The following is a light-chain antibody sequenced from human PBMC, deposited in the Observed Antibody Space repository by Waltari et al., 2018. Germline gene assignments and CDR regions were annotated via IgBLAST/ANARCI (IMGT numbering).Light chain of an antibody. CDR3: QQYNLSPYT. Sequence: DIQMTQSPSTLSASVGDRVTITCRAGQSISNYLAWYQQKPGKAPKVLIYKSFSLQSGVPSRFSGSGSETEFSLTISSLQPDDFATYYCQQYNLSPYTFGQGTTLEI. CDR1: QSISNY. V-gene: IGKV1-5*03. CDR2: KSF. J-gene: IGKJ2*01.